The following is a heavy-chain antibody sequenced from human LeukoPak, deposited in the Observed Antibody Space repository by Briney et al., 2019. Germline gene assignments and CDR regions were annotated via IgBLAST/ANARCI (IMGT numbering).Heavy chain of an antibody. J-gene: IGHJ6*02. CDR2: INAGNGNT. V-gene: IGHV1-3*01. CDR3: ARAYCGGDCYSGLYYYYGMDV. D-gene: IGHD2-21*02. CDR1: GYTFTSYG. Sequence: ASVKVSCKASGYTFTSYGISWVRQAPGQRLEWMGWINAGNGNTKYSQKFQGRVTITRDTSASTAYMELSSLRSEDTAVYYCARAYCGGDCYSGLYYYYGMDVWGQGTTVTVSS.